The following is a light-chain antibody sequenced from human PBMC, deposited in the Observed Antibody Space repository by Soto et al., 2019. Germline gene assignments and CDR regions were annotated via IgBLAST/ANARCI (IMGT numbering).Light chain of an antibody. CDR1: QSISISY. CDR2: GAS. CDR3: QQYDSSPPFALT. V-gene: IGKV3-20*01. J-gene: IGKJ4*01. Sequence: EIVLTQSPGTLSLSPGERATLSCRASQSISISYLAWYQQRPGQAPRLLIYGASGRATGIPGRFSGSGSGTDITLTINRLEPEDFAVYYCQQYDSSPPFALTFGGGTKVEIK.